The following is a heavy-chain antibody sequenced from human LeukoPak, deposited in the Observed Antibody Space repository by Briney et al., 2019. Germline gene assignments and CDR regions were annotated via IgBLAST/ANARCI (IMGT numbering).Heavy chain of an antibody. CDR2: IIPIFGTA. Sequence: ASVKVSCKASGGTFTSYAISWVRQAPGQGLEWRGGIIPIFGTANYAQKFQGRVTITADESTSTAYMELSSLRSDDTAVYYCARADIVATNWFDLWGQGTLVTVSS. V-gene: IGHV1-69*13. CDR3: ARADIVATNWFDL. J-gene: IGHJ5*02. CDR1: GGTFTSYA. D-gene: IGHD5-12*01.